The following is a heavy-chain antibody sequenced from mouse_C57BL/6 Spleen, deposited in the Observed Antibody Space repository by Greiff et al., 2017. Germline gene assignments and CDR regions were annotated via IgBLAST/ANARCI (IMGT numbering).Heavy chain of an antibody. CDR1: GYTFTSYW. Sequence: QVQLQQPGAELVKPGASVKLSCKASGYTFTSYWMQWVKQRPGQGLEWIGEIDPSDSYTNSNQKFKGKATLTVDTSSSTAYMQLSSLTSEDSAVYYCARYPYGRDAMDDWGQGTSVTVSS. J-gene: IGHJ4*01. CDR2: IDPSDSYT. CDR3: ARYPYGRDAMDD. D-gene: IGHD1-1*01. V-gene: IGHV1-50*01.